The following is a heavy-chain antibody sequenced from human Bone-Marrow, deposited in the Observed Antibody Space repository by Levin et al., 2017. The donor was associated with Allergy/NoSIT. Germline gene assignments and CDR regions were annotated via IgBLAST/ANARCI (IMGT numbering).Heavy chain of an antibody. CDR1: GGSISSYY. V-gene: IGHV4-59*01. CDR2: IYYSGSP. CDR3: ARSWLRELYNPPELGRFGRNWFDP. J-gene: IGHJ5*02. D-gene: IGHD3-10*01. Sequence: PSETLSLTCTVSGGSISSYYWSWIRQPPGKGLEWIGYIYYSGSPNYNPSLKSRFTISLDTSKNQFSLKLSSVTAADTAGYYCARSWLRELYNPPELGRFGRNWFDPWGQGTLVTVSS.